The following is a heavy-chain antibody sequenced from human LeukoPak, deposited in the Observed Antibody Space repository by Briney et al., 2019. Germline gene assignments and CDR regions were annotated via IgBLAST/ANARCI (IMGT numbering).Heavy chain of an antibody. V-gene: IGHV3-30-3*01. CDR3: ARDYGSYYSGIDY. CDR2: ISYDGSNK. Sequence: PGGSLRLSCAASGFTFSSYWMHWVRQAPGKGLEWVAVISYDGSNKYYADSVKGRFTISRDNSKNTLYLQMNSLRAEDTAVYYCARDYGSYYSGIDYWGQGTLVTVSS. CDR1: GFTFSSYW. D-gene: IGHD1-26*01. J-gene: IGHJ4*02.